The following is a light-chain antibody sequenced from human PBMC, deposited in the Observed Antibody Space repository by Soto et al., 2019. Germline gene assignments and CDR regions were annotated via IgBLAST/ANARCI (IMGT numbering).Light chain of an antibody. CDR1: QSITPSY. CDR3: QQYGSSART. CDR2: GTF. V-gene: IGKV3-20*01. J-gene: IGKJ1*01. Sequence: EVVLTQSPGTLSLSPGDRATLSCRASQSITPSYLAWYQQRPGQAPRLVIHGTFTRATGIPDRFSGTGSGTDFTLTISRLEPEDFAVYYCQQYGSSARTFGPGTKVEIK.